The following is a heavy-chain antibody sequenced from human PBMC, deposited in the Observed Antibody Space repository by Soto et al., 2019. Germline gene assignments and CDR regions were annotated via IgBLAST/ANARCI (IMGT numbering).Heavy chain of an antibody. Sequence: LSLTCTVSGGSVSSGSYYWSWIRQPPGKGLEWIGYIYYSGSTNYNPSLKSRVTISVDTSKNQFSLKLSSVTAADTAVYYCARYGGGLRTTSEFDFDTWGQEKMLTISS. J-gene: IGHJ3*02. D-gene: IGHD4-4*01. CDR3: ARYGGGLRTTSEFDFDT. CDR2: IYYSGST. V-gene: IGHV4-61*01. CDR1: GGSVSSGSYY.